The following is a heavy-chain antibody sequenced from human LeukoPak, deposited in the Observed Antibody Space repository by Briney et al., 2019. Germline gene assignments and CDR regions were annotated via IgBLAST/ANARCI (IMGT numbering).Heavy chain of an antibody. J-gene: IGHJ5*02. CDR1: GFTFSSHG. Sequence: GGSLRLSCAASGFTFSSHGMSWVRQAPGKGLEWVSVIYSGGTTYYADSAKGRFTISRDNSKNTLYLQMNSLRAEDTAVYYCARDKSGGYYYWFDPWGQGTLVTVSS. V-gene: IGHV3-53*01. CDR3: ARDKSGGYYYWFDP. CDR2: IYSGGTT. D-gene: IGHD3-22*01.